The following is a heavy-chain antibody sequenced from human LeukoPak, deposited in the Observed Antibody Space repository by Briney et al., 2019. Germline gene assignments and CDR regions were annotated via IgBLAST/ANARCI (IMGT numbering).Heavy chain of an antibody. Sequence: GESLKISCQASEYTFLNYWIAWVHQMPGKGLEWMGVIYPGDSETRYSPSFQGHVSISADDSSNVAYLQWNSLKASDTATYYCMAYNWDESPAFDLWGQGTLVTVSS. CDR3: MAYNWDESPAFDL. CDR2: IYPGDSET. CDR1: EYTFLNYW. J-gene: IGHJ3*01. D-gene: IGHD1-1*01. V-gene: IGHV5-51*07.